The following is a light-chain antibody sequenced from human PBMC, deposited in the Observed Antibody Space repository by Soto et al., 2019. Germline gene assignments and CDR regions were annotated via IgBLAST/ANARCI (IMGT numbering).Light chain of an antibody. V-gene: IGLV2-8*01. J-gene: IGLJ1*01. Sequence: QSPLTQPPSASVCPGQSVTMSCTGTKNDTGVYDFVSWYQHHPGKAPRLIIYEVVQRPSGVPDRFSGSKSGNTASLTVSGLQAADEADYFCKSYAGSNTYVFGSGTKVTVL. CDR3: KSYAGSNTYV. CDR2: EVV. CDR1: KNDTGVYDF.